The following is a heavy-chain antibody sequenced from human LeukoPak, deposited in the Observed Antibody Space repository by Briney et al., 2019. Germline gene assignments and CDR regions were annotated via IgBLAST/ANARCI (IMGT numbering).Heavy chain of an antibody. J-gene: IGHJ3*01. CDR1: GYSFTRYW. Sequence: ESLKISCKGSGYSFTRYWIGWVRQMPGKGLEWMGIIYLGDSNARYSPSFQGQVTISADKSINTAYLQWSSLKASDTAIYYCARLEGGRIQLWLGEAFDFWGQGTMVTVSS. D-gene: IGHD5-18*01. CDR2: IYLGDSNA. CDR3: ARLEGGRIQLWLGEAFDF. V-gene: IGHV5-51*01.